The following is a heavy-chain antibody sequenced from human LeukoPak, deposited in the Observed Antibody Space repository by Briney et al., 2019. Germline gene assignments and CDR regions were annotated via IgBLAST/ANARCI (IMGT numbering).Heavy chain of an antibody. CDR2: INHSGST. Sequence: PSETLSLTCAVYGGSFSGYYWSWIRQPPGKGLEWIGEINHSGSTNYNPSLKSRVTISVDKSKNQFSLKLSSVTAADTAVYYCARDHDSDLDYWGQGTLVTVSS. CDR3: ARDHDSDLDY. V-gene: IGHV4-34*01. CDR1: GGSFSGYY. D-gene: IGHD5-18*01. J-gene: IGHJ4*02.